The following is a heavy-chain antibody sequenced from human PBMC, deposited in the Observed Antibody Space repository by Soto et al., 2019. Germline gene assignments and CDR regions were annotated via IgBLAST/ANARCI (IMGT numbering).Heavy chain of an antibody. CDR1: GDSINNSHW. J-gene: IGHJ5*02. D-gene: IGHD6-13*01. Sequence: QVQLQESGPGLVQPSGTLSLTCAVSGDSINNSHWWSWVRQTPGKGLEWIGETYHSGTTNYNPSLKTRVTISVDKSKSQFSLKMNSVTAADTAVYYCAREVNSSPARGPNWFDPWGQGTLVPVSS. CDR3: AREVNSSPARGPNWFDP. V-gene: IGHV4-4*02. CDR2: TYHSGTT.